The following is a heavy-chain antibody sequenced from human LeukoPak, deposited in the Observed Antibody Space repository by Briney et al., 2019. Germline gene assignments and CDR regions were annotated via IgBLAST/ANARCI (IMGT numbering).Heavy chain of an antibody. D-gene: IGHD7-27*01. J-gene: IGHJ2*01. CDR3: ARSSNWGSDWYLDL. Sequence: PSETLSLTCTVSGGSISSSSYYWGWIRQPPGKGLEWIGSIYYSGSNNYNPSLKSRATISVDKSKNQFSLNVNSVTAADTAVYYCARSSNWGSDWYLDLWGRGTLVTVSS. V-gene: IGHV4-39*07. CDR1: GGSISSSSYY. CDR2: IYYSGSN.